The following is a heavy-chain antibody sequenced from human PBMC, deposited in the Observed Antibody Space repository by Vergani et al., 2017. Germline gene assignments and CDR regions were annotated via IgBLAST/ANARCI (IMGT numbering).Heavy chain of an antibody. V-gene: IGHV1-46*01. CDR1: GYTFTCYY. Sequence: QVQLVQSGAEVKKPGASVKVSCKASGYTFTCYYMHWVRQAPGQGLEWMGIINPSGGSTSYAQKFQGRVTMTRDTSTSTVYMELSSLRSEDTAVYYCARVTRYCSSTSCSLLAGGFDPWGQGTLVTVSS. CDR2: INPSGGST. J-gene: IGHJ5*02. D-gene: IGHD2-2*01. CDR3: ARVTRYCSSTSCSLLAGGFDP.